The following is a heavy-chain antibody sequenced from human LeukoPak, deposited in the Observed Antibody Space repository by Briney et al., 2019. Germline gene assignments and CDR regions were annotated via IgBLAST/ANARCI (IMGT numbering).Heavy chain of an antibody. CDR1: GGSFNNYY. V-gene: IGHV4-34*01. CDR3: AREGSYLGSGSPPLDY. D-gene: IGHD3-10*01. Sequence: ASETLSLTCAVYGGSFNNYYWSWTRQAPGKGLQWIGEINHSGTTNYNPSLKSRVTMSVDTSKSQISLKLNSVTAADTAVYYCAREGSYLGSGSPPLDYWGQGTLVTVSS. CDR2: INHSGTT. J-gene: IGHJ4*02.